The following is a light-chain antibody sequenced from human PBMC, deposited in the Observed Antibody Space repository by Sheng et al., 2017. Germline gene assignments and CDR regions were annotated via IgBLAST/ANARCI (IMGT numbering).Light chain of an antibody. CDR1: SSDVGGSNY. J-gene: IGLJ2*01. CDR2: DVT. CDR3: CSYAGSYIYVL. Sequence: QSALTQPPSASGSPGQSVTISCTGTSSDVGGSNYVSWYQQHPGKAPKLLLYDVTKRPSGVPDRFSGSKSDNTASLTISGIQAEDEADYYCCSYAGSYIYVLFGGGTRLTVL. V-gene: IGLV2-11*01.